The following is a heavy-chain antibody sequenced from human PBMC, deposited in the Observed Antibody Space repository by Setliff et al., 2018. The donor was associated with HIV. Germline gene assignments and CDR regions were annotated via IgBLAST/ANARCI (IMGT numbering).Heavy chain of an antibody. J-gene: IGHJ3*01. CDR1: GVSITSHY. D-gene: IGHD1-26*01. CDR2: GHHSGHT. V-gene: IGHV4-4*09. CDR3: ARWESAQKAFNP. Sequence: SETLSLTCTVSGVSITSHYWNWIRQSPGKGLEWIGFGHHSGHTRQNPSLASRVTISVDMSKNRFSLKLNSLSAADTAVYYCARWESAQKAFNPWGHGTMVTVSS.